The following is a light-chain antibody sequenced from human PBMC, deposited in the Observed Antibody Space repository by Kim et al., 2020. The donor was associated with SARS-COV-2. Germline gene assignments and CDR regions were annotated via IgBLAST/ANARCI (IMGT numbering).Light chain of an antibody. Sequence: EIVLTQSPGTLSLSPGERATLSCRASQSASNNFLAWFQQKPGQTPRLLIYGASGRATGISDRFSGSGSGTDFTITISRLEPEDFAVYYCHQYVNSPHTFGQGTRLEIK. CDR2: GAS. CDR1: QSASNNF. J-gene: IGKJ5*01. CDR3: HQYVNSPHT. V-gene: IGKV3-20*01.